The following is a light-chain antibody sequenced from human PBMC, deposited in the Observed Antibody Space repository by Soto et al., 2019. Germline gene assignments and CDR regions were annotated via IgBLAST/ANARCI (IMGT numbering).Light chain of an antibody. J-gene: IGKJ2*02. CDR2: RAS. CDR3: QQYKSYSPCT. V-gene: IGKV1-5*03. Sequence: DIQMAQSPSTLSASVGDRVTITCRASQSISNWLAWYQQKPGKAPKLLIYRASSLESGVPSRFSGSGSGTEFTLTISSLQPDDFATYYCQQYKSYSPCTFGQGTKLEIK. CDR1: QSISNW.